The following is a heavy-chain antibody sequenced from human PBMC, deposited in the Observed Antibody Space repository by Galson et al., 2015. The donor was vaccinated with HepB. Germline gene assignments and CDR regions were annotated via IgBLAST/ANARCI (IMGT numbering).Heavy chain of an antibody. CDR1: GFTFDDYA. D-gene: IGHD6-13*01. Sequence: PLRLSCAASGFTFDDYAMHWVRQAPGKGLEWVSGISWNSGSIGYTDSVKGRFTISRDNAKNSLYLQMNSLRAEDTALYYCAKPLTYGSSWPYYYYGMDVWGQGTTVTVSS. V-gene: IGHV3-9*01. CDR3: AKPLTYGSSWPYYYYGMDV. CDR2: ISWNSGSI. J-gene: IGHJ6*02.